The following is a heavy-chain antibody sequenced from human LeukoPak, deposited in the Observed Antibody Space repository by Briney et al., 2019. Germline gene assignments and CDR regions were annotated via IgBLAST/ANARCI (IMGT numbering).Heavy chain of an antibody. J-gene: IGHJ4*02. D-gene: IGHD1-26*01. CDR2: ISGAGT. Sequence: PGGSLRLSCAASGFTFRNYALTWVRQAPGRGLEWVSSISGAGTYYADSVKGRFTISRDNSKNTLYLQMNSLRAEDTAVYYCAKGRQWELPLDYWGQGTLVTVSS. CDR1: GFTFRNYA. V-gene: IGHV3-23*01. CDR3: AKGRQWELPLDY.